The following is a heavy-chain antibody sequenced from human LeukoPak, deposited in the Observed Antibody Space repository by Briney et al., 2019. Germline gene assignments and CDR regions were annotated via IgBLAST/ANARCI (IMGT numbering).Heavy chain of an antibody. CDR1: GYNFPYYW. V-gene: IGHV5-51*01. Sequence: GESLKISCKGSGYNFPYYWIAWVRQMPGKGLEWMGIIYPDDSDARYSPSFQGQVTISADMSITTAYLRWNTLKASDTAIYYCARADGYTAHFDSWGQGTLVTVSP. J-gene: IGHJ4*02. D-gene: IGHD5-24*01. CDR3: ARADGYTAHFDS. CDR2: IYPDDSDA.